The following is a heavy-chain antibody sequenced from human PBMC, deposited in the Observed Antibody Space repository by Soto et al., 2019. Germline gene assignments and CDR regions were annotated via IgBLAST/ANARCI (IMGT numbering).Heavy chain of an antibody. D-gene: IGHD3-22*01. J-gene: IGHJ5*02. CDR2: IIPIFGTA. CDR1: GGTFSSYA. Sequence: QVQLVQSGAEVKKPGSSVKVSCKASGGTFSSYAISWVRQAPGQGLEWMGGIIPIFGTANYAQKFQGRVTITADESTSTAYMGLRSLGSEDTPAYYGARGGDDRSGYYYSSWGQGTLVTLSS. V-gene: IGHV1-69*12. CDR3: ARGGDDRSGYYYSS.